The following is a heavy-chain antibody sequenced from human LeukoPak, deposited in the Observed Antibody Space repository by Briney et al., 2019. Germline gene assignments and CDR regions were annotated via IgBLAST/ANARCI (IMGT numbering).Heavy chain of an antibody. J-gene: IGHJ4*02. D-gene: IGHD3-22*01. Sequence: AGGSLRLSCAASGFTFSSYWMSWVRQAPGKGLEWVANIKQDGSEKYYVDSVKGRFTISRDNAKNSLYLQMNSLRAEDTAVHYCARADSGYYYDYWGQGTLVTVSS. CDR2: IKQDGSEK. CDR1: GFTFSSYW. V-gene: IGHV3-7*01. CDR3: ARADSGYYYDY.